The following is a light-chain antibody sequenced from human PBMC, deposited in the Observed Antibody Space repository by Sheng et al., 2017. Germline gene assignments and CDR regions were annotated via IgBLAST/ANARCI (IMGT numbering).Light chain of an antibody. CDR3: QSFDDSLNGFVM. Sequence: QAVLTQPPSVSGAPGQRVTISCIGRSTTIKYDVQWYQQFPGTAPKLLIFGNDIRPSGVPDRFSGSKSGTAASLVITGLQAEDEAIYYCQSFDDSLNGFVMFGGGTRLSVL. V-gene: IGLV1-40*01. J-gene: IGLJ3*02. CDR2: GND. CDR1: STTIKYD.